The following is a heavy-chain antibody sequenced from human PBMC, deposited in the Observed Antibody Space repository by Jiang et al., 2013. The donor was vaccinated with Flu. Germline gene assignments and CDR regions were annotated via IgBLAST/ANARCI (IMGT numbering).Heavy chain of an antibody. D-gene: IGHD4-17*01. J-gene: IGHJ2*01. Sequence: GLVKPSETLSLTCTVSGGSISSSSYYWGWIRQPPGKGLEWIGSIYYSGSTYYNPSLKSRVTISVDTSKNQFSLKLSSVTAADTAVYYCAADGDYDPLSWYFDLWGRGTLVTVSS. CDR3: AADGDYDPLSWYFDL. CDR1: GGSISSSSYY. CDR2: IYYSGST. V-gene: IGHV4-39*01.